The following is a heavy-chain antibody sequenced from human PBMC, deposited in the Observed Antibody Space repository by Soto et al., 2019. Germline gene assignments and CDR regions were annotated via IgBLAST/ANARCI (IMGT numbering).Heavy chain of an antibody. Sequence: ASVKVSCKASGYTFTGYYMHWVRQAPGQGLEWMGWINPNSGGTNYAQKFQGWVTMTRDTSISTAYMELSRLRSDDTAVYYCARSKAYYVCSGRIGYYHYVMDVWGQGTSVTVSS. CDR2: INPNSGGT. CDR3: ARSKAYYVCSGRIGYYHYVMDV. J-gene: IGHJ6*02. V-gene: IGHV1-2*04. D-gene: IGHD3-22*01. CDR1: GYTFTGYY.